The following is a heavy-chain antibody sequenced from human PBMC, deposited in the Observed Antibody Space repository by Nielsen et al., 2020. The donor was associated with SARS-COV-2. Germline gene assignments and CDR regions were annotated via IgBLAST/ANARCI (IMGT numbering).Heavy chain of an antibody. CDR3: ARDLYGEGYFDY. V-gene: IGHV1-46*01. Sequence: WVRQAPGQGLEWMGIINPSGGSTSYAQKFQGRVTMTRDTSTSTVYMELSSLRSEDTAVYYCARDLYGEGYFDYWGQGTLVTVSS. CDR2: INPSGGST. J-gene: IGHJ4*02. D-gene: IGHD4-17*01.